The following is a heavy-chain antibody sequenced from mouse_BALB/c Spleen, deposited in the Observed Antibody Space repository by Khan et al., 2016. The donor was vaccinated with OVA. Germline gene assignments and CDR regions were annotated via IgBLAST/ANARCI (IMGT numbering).Heavy chain of an antibody. J-gene: IGHJ1*01. CDR2: INPNNGDT. Sequence: EVQLQQSGPELVKPGASVKMSCKASGYTFTDYYMKWLKQSHGKSLEWIGDINPNNGDTFYTQKFKAKATLTVDKSSSTAYMQLNSLTSEDSAVYYCARGLFDVWGAGTTVTVSS. CDR1: GYTFTDYY. V-gene: IGHV1-26*01. CDR3: ARGLFDV.